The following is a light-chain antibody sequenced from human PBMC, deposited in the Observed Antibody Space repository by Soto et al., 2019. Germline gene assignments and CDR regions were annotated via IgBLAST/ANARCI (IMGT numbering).Light chain of an antibody. Sequence: SYKFVSWYQHHPGKVPKVIIYETSKRPSGVSDRFSGSKSGNTASLTISGLQAEDEADYYCFSFTSTNTHVFGSGTKVTVL. CDR3: FSFTSTNTHV. CDR2: ETS. CDR1: SYKF. V-gene: IGLV2-23*01. J-gene: IGLJ1*01.